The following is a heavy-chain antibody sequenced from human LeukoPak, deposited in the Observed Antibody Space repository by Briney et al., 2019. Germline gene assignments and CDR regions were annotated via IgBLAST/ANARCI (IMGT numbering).Heavy chain of an antibody. CDR1: GGSISSGGYY. Sequence: SQTLSLTCTVSGGSISSGGYYWSWIRQPPGKGLEWIGSIYYSGTTYYNPSLKSRVTISVDTSKNQFSLKLSSVTAADTAVYYCAAPYDSSGYSFDYWGQGTLVTVSS. CDR3: AAPYDSSGYSFDY. D-gene: IGHD3-22*01. CDR2: IYYSGTT. V-gene: IGHV4-30-2*03. J-gene: IGHJ4*02.